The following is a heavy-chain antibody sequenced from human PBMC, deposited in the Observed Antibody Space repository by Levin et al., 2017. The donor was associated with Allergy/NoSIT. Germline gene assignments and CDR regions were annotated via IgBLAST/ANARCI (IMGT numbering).Heavy chain of an antibody. V-gene: IGHV3-48*03. Sequence: GESLKISCAASGFTFSSYEMNWVRRAPGKGLEWVSYISSTGSTIYSADSVKGRFTISRDNAKNSLYLHMNSLRAEDTAGYYCARQLGNFWSGYNYFDYWGQGTLVTVSS. CDR3: ARQLGNFWSGYNYFDY. CDR2: ISSTGSTI. D-gene: IGHD3-3*01. CDR1: GFTFSSYE. J-gene: IGHJ4*02.